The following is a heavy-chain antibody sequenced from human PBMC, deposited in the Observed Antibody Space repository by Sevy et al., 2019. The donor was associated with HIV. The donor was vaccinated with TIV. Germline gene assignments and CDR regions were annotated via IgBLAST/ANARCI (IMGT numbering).Heavy chain of an antibody. V-gene: IGHV1-2*06. CDR3: ARESGQGGGYYYYYFGLDV. Sequence: ASVKVSCKVSGYTFTGSYIHWVRQAPGQGLEWMGRIKPNTGGTDYAQRFQGRITLTRDTSISTAYMELSSLRSDDTAVYYCARESGQGGGYYYYYFGLDVWGQGTTVTVSS. D-gene: IGHD3-16*01. CDR2: IKPNTGGT. CDR1: GYTFTGSY. J-gene: IGHJ6*02.